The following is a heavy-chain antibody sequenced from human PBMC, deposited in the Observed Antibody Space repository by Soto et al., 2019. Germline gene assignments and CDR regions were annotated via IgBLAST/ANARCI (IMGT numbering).Heavy chain of an antibody. CDR1: GYSVTRYY. Sequence: ASVKVSCRASGYSVTRYYIHCVRQAPGQGLEWMGWINPNSGGTNYAQKFQGWVTMTRDTSISTAYMELSRLRSDDTAVYYCARALPPPTVTGAFDIWGQGTMVTVSS. CDR3: ARALPPPTVTGAFDI. J-gene: IGHJ3*02. V-gene: IGHV1-2*04. D-gene: IGHD4-17*01. CDR2: INPNSGGT.